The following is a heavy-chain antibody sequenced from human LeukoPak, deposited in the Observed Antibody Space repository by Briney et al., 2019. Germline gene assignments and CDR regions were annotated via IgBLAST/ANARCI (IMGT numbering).Heavy chain of an antibody. J-gene: IGHJ4*02. CDR3: AKDVLGIGDY. CDR2: IYTAGST. Sequence: PSETLSLTCAVYGGSFSGYYWSWIRQPPGKGLEWIGRIYTAGSTIYNPSLKSRVTMSVDTSKNQFSLRLTSVTAADTAVYYCAKDVLGIGDYWGQGSLVTVSS. V-gene: IGHV4-4*07. D-gene: IGHD7-27*01. CDR1: GGSFSGYY.